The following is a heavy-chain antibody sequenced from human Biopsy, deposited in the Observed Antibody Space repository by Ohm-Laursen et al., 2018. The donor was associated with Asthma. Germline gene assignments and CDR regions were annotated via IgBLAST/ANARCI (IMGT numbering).Heavy chain of an antibody. J-gene: IGHJ4*02. D-gene: IGHD2-2*01. Sequence: SLRLSCAASGFTFSSYGMHWVRQAPGKGLEWVAVIWYDGSNKYYADSVKGRFTISRDNSKNTLYLQMNSLRAEDTAVYYCAREGNEYCSSTSCASFDYWGQGTLVTVSS. V-gene: IGHV3-33*01. CDR1: GFTFSSYG. CDR3: AREGNEYCSSTSCASFDY. CDR2: IWYDGSNK.